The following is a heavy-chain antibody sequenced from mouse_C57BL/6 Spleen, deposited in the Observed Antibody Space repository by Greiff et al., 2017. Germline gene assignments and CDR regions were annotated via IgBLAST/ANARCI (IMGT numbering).Heavy chain of an antibody. CDR1: GFTFSDYG. V-gene: IGHV5-17*01. J-gene: IGHJ4*01. D-gene: IGHD4-1*01. Sequence: DVMLVESGGGLVKPGGSLKLSCAASGFTFSDYGMPWVRQAPEKGLEWVAYISSGSSTIYYADTVKGRFTISRDNAKNTLFLQMSSLRSEDTAMYYCARWDKDYAMDYWGQGTSVTVSS. CDR2: ISSGSSTI. CDR3: ARWDKDYAMDY.